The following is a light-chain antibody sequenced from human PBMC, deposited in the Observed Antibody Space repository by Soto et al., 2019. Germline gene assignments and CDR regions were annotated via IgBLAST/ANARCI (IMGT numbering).Light chain of an antibody. CDR1: QSVSSS. V-gene: IGKV3-11*01. CDR2: DTS. J-gene: IGKJ5*01. Sequence: EIVLTQSPATLSLSPGERATLSCRASQSVSSSLAWYQQKPGQSPRLLIYDTSNRATGIPARFSGSGSGTDFPLTISSLEPEDFAVYSCQQRTNWRITFGQGTRLDIK. CDR3: QQRTNWRIT.